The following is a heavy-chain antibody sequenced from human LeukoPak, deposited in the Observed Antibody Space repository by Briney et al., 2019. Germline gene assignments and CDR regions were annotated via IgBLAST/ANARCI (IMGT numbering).Heavy chain of an antibody. Sequence: GASVKVSCKASGYTFTGYYMHWVRQAPGQGLEWMGWINPNSGGTNYAQKFQGRVTMTRDTSISTAYMELSRLRSDDTAVYYCARTLGWDIQWNYLVDYWGQGTLVTVSS. CDR3: ARTLGWDIQWNYLVDY. J-gene: IGHJ4*02. CDR1: GYTFTGYY. CDR2: INPNSGGT. D-gene: IGHD1-7*01. V-gene: IGHV1-2*02.